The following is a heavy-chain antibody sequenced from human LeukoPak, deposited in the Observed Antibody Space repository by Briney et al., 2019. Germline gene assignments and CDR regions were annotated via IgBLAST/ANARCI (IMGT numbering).Heavy chain of an antibody. D-gene: IGHD6-19*01. CDR1: GGSISSYY. Sequence: SETLSLTCTVSGGSISSYYWSWIRQPPGKGLEWIGYIYYSGSTNYNPSLKSRVTISVDTSKNQFSLKLSSVTAADTAVYYCARAGGSGLIDYWGQGTLVTVSS. CDR3: ARAGGSGLIDY. CDR2: IYYSGST. V-gene: IGHV4-59*12. J-gene: IGHJ4*02.